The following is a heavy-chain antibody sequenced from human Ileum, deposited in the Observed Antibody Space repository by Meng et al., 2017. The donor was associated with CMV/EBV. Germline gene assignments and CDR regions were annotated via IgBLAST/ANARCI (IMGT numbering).Heavy chain of an antibody. J-gene: IGHJ4*02. V-gene: IGHV4-34*01. CDR2: INHGGSS. Sequence: QVQLQQWGAGLLKPSETLSLMCAVYGGSFSEYHWSWIRQPPGKGLEWIGEINHGGSSNYNPSLKSRVTISVGRSRNQVSLKLTSVTAADTAVYYCARASPQRRFLSYWGQGTLVTVSS. D-gene: IGHD3-3*01. CDR1: GGSFSEYH. CDR3: ARASPQRRFLSY.